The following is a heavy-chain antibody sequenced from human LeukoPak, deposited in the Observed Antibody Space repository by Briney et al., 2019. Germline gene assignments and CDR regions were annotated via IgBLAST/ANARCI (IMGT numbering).Heavy chain of an antibody. CDR3: ARAGYSSGWYLDY. CDR2: IYYSGST. Sequence: SETLSLTCTASGGSISSYYWSWIRQPPGKGLEWIGYIYYSGSTNYNPSLKSRVTISVDTSKNQFSLKLSSVTAVDTAVYYCARAGYSSGWYLDYWGQGTLVTVSS. J-gene: IGHJ4*02. V-gene: IGHV4-59*01. D-gene: IGHD6-19*01. CDR1: GGSISSYY.